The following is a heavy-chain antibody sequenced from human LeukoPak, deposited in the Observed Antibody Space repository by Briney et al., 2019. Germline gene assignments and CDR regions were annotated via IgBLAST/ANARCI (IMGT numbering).Heavy chain of an antibody. Sequence: GGSLRLSCAASGFTFSTFSMNWVRQTPGKGLEWVSAISGSSSDIYYADSVKGRFTISRDNPKRSLYLQMNSLRAEDTAVYYCARRTFPNDAFDIWGQGTMVTVSS. CDR3: ARRTFPNDAFDI. D-gene: IGHD1-7*01. V-gene: IGHV3-21*01. CDR1: GFTFSTFS. J-gene: IGHJ3*02. CDR2: ISGSSSDI.